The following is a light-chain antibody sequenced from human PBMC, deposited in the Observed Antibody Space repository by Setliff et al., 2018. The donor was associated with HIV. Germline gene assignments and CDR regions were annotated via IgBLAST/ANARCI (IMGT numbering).Light chain of an antibody. V-gene: IGLV2-8*01. J-gene: IGLJ1*01. Sequence: QSALTQPPSASGSPGQSVTISCTGTSSDVGAYNYVSWYQHHPGRAPKLMIYDVTKRPSGVPDRFSGSKSGNTASLTISGLQAEDEADYYCCSYAGSAYVFGTGTRSPS. CDR2: DVT. CDR1: SSDVGAYNY. CDR3: CSYAGSAYV.